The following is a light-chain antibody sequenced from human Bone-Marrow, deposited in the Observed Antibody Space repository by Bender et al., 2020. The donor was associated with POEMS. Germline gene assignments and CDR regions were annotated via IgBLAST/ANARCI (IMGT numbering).Light chain of an antibody. J-gene: IGLJ2*01. Sequence: SSELTQPPSVSVSPGQTVTISCSGDDLGDKYVCWYQQKTGQSPVLVIYADDKRSSGIPDRFSGSNSGNTATLTISGAQAMDEADYYCQTWDTNTAVFGGGTKLTVL. CDR1: DLGDKY. CDR2: ADD. CDR3: QTWDTNTAV. V-gene: IGLV3-1*01.